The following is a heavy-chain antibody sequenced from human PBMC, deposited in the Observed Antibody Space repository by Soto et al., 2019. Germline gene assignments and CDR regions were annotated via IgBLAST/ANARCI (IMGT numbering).Heavy chain of an antibody. CDR3: ARVYGDSSGYYYYKYYYYGMDV. J-gene: IGHJ6*02. D-gene: IGHD3-22*01. Sequence: SETRSLTCTVSVGSISSYYWSWFRQPPGKGLEWIGYIYYSGSTNYNPSLKSRVTISVDTSKNQFSLKLSSVTAADTAVYYCARVYGDSSGYYYYKYYYYGMDVWGQGTTVT. CDR1: VGSISSYY. V-gene: IGHV4-59*01. CDR2: IYYSGST.